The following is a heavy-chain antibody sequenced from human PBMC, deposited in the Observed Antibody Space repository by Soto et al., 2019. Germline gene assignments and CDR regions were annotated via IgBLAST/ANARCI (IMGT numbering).Heavy chain of an antibody. J-gene: IGHJ4*02. CDR3: AREVQVHTPAFVY. Sequence: QVQLVQSGAEMKKPGXSVKVSCQSSGGTFNTYAMNWVRQAPGQGPEWMGDISPMFGSANYAPKFQGRVTITADESTGTSYMQLSSLTSEDTALYFCAREVQVHTPAFVYWGQGTLVTVSS. CDR1: GGTFNTYA. V-gene: IGHV1-69*19. D-gene: IGHD3-10*01. CDR2: ISPMFGSA.